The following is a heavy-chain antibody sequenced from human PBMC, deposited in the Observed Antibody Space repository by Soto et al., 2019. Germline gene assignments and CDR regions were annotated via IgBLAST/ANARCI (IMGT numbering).Heavy chain of an antibody. CDR3: ARWGSGRSAFEY. J-gene: IGHJ4*02. V-gene: IGHV3-7*01. Sequence: PGGSLRLSCAASGFTFSNYWMSWVRQAPEKGLGWVANIGQAGSEVYYVDSVKGRFIVSRDNAKNSLFLQMKSLRVEDTAVYYCARWGSGRSAFEYWGQGILVTVSS. D-gene: IGHD3-16*01. CDR1: GFTFSNYW. CDR2: IGQAGSEV.